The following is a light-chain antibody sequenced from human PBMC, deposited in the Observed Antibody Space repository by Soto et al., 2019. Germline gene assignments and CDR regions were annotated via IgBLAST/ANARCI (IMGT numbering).Light chain of an antibody. CDR2: GTS. V-gene: IGKV3-20*01. J-gene: IGKJ1*01. Sequence: ETVLTQSPGTLSLSPGERATLSCRASQTVTKSYLAWYQQKPGQAPRLLIFGTSSRATGIPDRFSGSGSGTDFTLTISRLEPEDFAVYYCHQYDSWTFGQGTKVDIK. CDR3: HQYDSWT. CDR1: QTVTKSY.